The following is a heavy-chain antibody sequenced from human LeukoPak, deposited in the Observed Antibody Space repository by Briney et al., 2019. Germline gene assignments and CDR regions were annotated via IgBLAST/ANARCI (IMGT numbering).Heavy chain of an antibody. CDR2: IYHSGST. Sequence: KPSETLSLTCTVSGGSISSYYWSWIRQPAGKGLEWIGRIYHSGSTNYNPPLKSRVTMSVDTSKNRFSLKLSSVTAADTAVYYCARDLIAVAGTRYYYFDYWGQGTLVTVSS. D-gene: IGHD6-19*01. J-gene: IGHJ4*02. V-gene: IGHV4-4*07. CDR1: GGSISSYY. CDR3: ARDLIAVAGTRYYYFDY.